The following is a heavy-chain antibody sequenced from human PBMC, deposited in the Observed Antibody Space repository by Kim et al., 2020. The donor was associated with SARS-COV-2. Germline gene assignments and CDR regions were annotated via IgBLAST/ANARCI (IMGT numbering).Heavy chain of an antibody. J-gene: IGHJ4*01. Sequence: GGSLRLSCAASGFTFSSYGMHWVRQAPGKGLEWVAVISYDGSNKYYADSVRGRFTISRDNSKNTLYLQMNSLRAEDTAVYYCAREWRSTMVRGGVDYWG. CDR2: ISYDGSNK. V-gene: IGHV3-33*05. CDR3: AREWRSTMVRGGVDY. CDR1: GFTFSSYG. D-gene: IGHD3-10*01.